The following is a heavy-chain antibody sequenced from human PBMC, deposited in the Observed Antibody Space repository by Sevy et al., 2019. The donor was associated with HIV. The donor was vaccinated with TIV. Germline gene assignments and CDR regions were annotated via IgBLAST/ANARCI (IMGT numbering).Heavy chain of an antibody. J-gene: IGHJ6*02. Sequence: GGSLRLSCEASGFTVSGNYMAWVRLAPGKGLEWVSLIDSGGSTYYADSVKGRFTISRDNAKNTLYLQMNPLRAEDTVVCFCARDRYYDASGYYYYYYGMDVWGQGTTVTVSS. CDR1: GFTVSGNY. D-gene: IGHD3-22*01. CDR3: ARDRYYDASGYYYYYYGMDV. CDR2: IDSGGST. V-gene: IGHV3-66*01.